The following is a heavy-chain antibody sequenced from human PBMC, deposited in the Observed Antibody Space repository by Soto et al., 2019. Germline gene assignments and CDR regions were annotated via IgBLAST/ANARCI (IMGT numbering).Heavy chain of an antibody. Sequence: ASVKVSCKASGYTFTSYAMHWVRQAPGQRLEWMGWINAGNGNTKYSQKFQGRVTITRDTSASTAYMELSSLRSEDTAVYYCARKRITMVRGLHNWFGPWGQGTLVNVSS. J-gene: IGHJ5*02. CDR2: INAGNGNT. D-gene: IGHD3-10*01. CDR3: ARKRITMVRGLHNWFGP. V-gene: IGHV1-3*01. CDR1: GYTFTSYA.